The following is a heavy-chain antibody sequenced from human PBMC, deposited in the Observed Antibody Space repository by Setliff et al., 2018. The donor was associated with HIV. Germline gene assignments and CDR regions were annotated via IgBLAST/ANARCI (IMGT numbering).Heavy chain of an antibody. CDR2: INPSGDST. D-gene: IGHD5-12*01. J-gene: IGHJ3*02. Sequence: ASVKVSCKASGYTFTSYYMHWVRQAPGQGLEWMGIINPSGDSTSYAQKFQGRVTMTRDTSTNTVYMELSSLRSEDTAMYYCARDRGYSGHDYRNAFDIWGQGTMVTVSS. CDR3: ARDRGYSGHDYRNAFDI. V-gene: IGHV1-46*01. CDR1: GYTFTSYY.